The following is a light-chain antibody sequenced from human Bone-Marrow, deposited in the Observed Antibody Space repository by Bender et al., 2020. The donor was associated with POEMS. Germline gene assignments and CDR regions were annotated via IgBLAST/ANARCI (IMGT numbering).Light chain of an antibody. J-gene: IGLJ3*02. V-gene: IGLV2-14*01. Sequence: QSALTQPASMSGSTGQSITISCTGTSSDIGDYDFVSWYQQHPGKAPHLIIYEVSYRPSGVSNRFSGSKSGNTASLKISGLQAEDEAEYYCSSYTTRSVLGVFGGGTRLTVL. CDR1: SSDIGDYDF. CDR2: EVS. CDR3: SSYTTRSVLGV.